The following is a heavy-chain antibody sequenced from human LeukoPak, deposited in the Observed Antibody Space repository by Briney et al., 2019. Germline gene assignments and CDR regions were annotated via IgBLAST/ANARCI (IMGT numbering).Heavy chain of an antibody. J-gene: IGHJ4*02. CDR1: GGSISSGGYY. D-gene: IGHD6-19*01. V-gene: IGHV4-31*03. CDR2: IYYSGNT. Sequence: SETLSLTCTVSGGSISSGGYYWSWIRQHPGKGLEWIGYIYYSGNTYYNPSLKSRVTISVDTSKNQFSLKLSSVTAADTAVYFCARRSSGWLRFDYWGQGTLVTVSS. CDR3: ARRSSGWLRFDY.